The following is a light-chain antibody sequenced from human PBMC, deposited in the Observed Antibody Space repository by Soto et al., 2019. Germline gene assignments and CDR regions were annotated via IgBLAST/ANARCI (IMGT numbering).Light chain of an antibody. CDR3: QQYGGSPLVT. J-gene: IGKJ4*01. V-gene: IGKV3-20*01. CDR1: QSVSSDY. CDR2: GTS. Sequence: EIVLTQSPGTLSLSPGERATLSCRASQSVSSDYVGWYQQKPGQAPRLLIYGTSSRATGIPDRFSGSGSGTDFTLTISRLEPEDFAMDYCQQYGGSPLVTFGGGTKVEIK.